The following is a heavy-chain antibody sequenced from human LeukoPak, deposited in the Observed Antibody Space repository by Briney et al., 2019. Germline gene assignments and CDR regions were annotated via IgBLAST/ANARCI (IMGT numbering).Heavy chain of an antibody. J-gene: IGHJ5*02. V-gene: IGHV1-8*01. CDR3: ARGGYCSGGSCYRNWFDP. CDR2: MNPNSGNT. Sequence: ASVKVSCKASGYTFTSYDINWVRQATGQGLEWMGWMNPNSGNTGYAQEFQGRVTMTRNTSISTAYMELSSLRSEDTAVYYCARGGYCSGGSCYRNWFDPWGQGTLVTVSS. D-gene: IGHD2-15*01. CDR1: GYTFTSYD.